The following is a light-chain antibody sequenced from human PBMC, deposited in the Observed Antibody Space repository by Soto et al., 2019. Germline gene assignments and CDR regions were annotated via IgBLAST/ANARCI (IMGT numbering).Light chain of an antibody. Sequence: ETVMTQSPATLSVSPGERATLSCRASQSVSTNLAWYQQKPGQAPMLLIYGTSTRATGIPARFSGSGSGTEFTLTISSLQSEDFSVYYCQQYNNWPLTFGGGTRVEIK. CDR3: QQYNNWPLT. CDR2: GTS. V-gene: IGKV3-15*01. CDR1: QSVSTN. J-gene: IGKJ4*01.